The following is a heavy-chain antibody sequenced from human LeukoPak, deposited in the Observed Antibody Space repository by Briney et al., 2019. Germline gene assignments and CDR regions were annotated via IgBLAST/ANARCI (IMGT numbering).Heavy chain of an antibody. J-gene: IGHJ4*02. Sequence: PGRSLRLSCAASGFTFSSYAMHWVRQAPGKGLEWVAVISYDGSNNYYADSGKGRFTISRDNYKNTLHLQMNSLRAEDTAVYYCARDAEEVGDTNPDYWGQGTLVTVSS. CDR1: GFTFSSYA. V-gene: IGHV3-30*04. D-gene: IGHD1-26*01. CDR2: ISYDGSNN. CDR3: ARDAEEVGDTNPDY.